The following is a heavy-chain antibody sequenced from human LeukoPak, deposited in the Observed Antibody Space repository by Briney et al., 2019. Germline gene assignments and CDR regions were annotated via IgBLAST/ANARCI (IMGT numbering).Heavy chain of an antibody. CDR1: GDSTSSGSYY. D-gene: IGHD6-13*01. Sequence: SQTLSLTCTVSGDSTSSGSYYWSWLRQPAGKGLEWIGRIYTSGTTYYSPFLKSRVTISLDTSKNQLSLKLTSVTAADTAMYYCVREGGGSGWYNWFDPWGQGTLVTVSS. CDR2: IYTSGTT. CDR3: VREGGGSGWYNWFDP. J-gene: IGHJ5*02. V-gene: IGHV4-61*02.